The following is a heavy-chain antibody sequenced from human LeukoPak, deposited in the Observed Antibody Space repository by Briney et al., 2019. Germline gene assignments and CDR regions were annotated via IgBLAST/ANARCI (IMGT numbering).Heavy chain of an antibody. CDR1: GFTVSSNY. CDR2: IYSGGST. J-gene: IGHJ4*02. D-gene: IGHD3-22*01. V-gene: IGHV3-66*02. CDR3: AKVEYYDSSGYLDY. Sequence: GGSLRLSCAATGFTVSSNYMSWVRQAPGKGLEWVSVIYSGGSTYYADSVKGRFTISRDNSKNTLYLQMNSLRAEDMAVYHCAKVEYYDSSGYLDYWGQGTLVTVSS.